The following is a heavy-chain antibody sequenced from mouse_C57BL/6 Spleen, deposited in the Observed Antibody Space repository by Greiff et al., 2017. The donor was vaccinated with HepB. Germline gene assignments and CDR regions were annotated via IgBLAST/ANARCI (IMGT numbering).Heavy chain of an antibody. CDR1: GYTFTDYE. CDR2: IDPETGGT. Sequence: QVQLQQSGAELVRPGASVTLSCKASGYTFTDYEMHWVKQTPVHGLEWIGAIDPETGGTAYNQKFKGKAILTADKSSSTAYMELRSLTSEDSAVYYCTRRYYYGSSSAWFAYWGQGTLVTVSA. J-gene: IGHJ3*01. D-gene: IGHD1-1*01. CDR3: TRRYYYGSSSAWFAY. V-gene: IGHV1-15*01.